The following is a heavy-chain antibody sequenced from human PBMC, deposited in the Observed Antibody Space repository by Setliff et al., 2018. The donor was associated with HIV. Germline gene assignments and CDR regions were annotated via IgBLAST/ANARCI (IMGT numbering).Heavy chain of an antibody. V-gene: IGHV1-69*13. CDR1: GGTLNNYV. CDR2: IIPMFDTT. CDR3: ARGPIDDSRYFDY. Sequence: SVKVSCKASGGTLNNYVIAWVRQAPGQGLEWMGRIIPMFDTTNYEQKFRGRATFSADESTNTAHMDVTNLRPEDTAVYYCARGPIDDSRYFDYWGQGTLVTVS. J-gene: IGHJ4*02. D-gene: IGHD2-15*01.